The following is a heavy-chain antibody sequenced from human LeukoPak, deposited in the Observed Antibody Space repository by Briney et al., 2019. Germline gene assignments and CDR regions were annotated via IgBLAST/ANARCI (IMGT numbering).Heavy chain of an antibody. J-gene: IGHJ4*02. CDR3: ARAGIAAGLYYFDY. CDR2: ISAYNGNT. CDR1: VYTFTTYG. V-gene: IGHV1-18*01. D-gene: IGHD6-13*01. Sequence: ASVNVSCKASVYTFTTYGISWVRQAPGQGLEGMGWISAYNGNTNYAQKLQDRVTMTTDTSTSTAYMELRSLRSDDTAVYYCARAGIAAGLYYFDYWGQGTLVTVSS.